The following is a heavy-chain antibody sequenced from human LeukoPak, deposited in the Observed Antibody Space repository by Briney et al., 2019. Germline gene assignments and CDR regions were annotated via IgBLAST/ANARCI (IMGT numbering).Heavy chain of an antibody. D-gene: IGHD3-22*01. V-gene: IGHV3-21*01. CDR1: GFTFRSYS. CDR2: ISSSSSYI. J-gene: IGHJ4*02. CDR3: ASGRQWGIVANY. Sequence: GSLRPLCSASGFTFRSYSMNWVRQASGEGLEWVSSISSSSSYIYYADSVKGRFTISRDNAKNSLYLQMNSLRAEDTAVYYCASGRQWGIVANYWGQGTLVTVSS.